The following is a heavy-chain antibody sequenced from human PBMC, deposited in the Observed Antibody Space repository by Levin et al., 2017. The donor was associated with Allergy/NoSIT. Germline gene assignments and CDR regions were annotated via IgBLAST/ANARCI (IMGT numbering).Heavy chain of an antibody. CDR2: IYPRDSDT. D-gene: IGHD3-10*01. J-gene: IGHJ3*02. CDR3: AVGSGNDGKFDR. CDR1: GYTFTNYW. V-gene: IGHV5-51*01. Sequence: GESLKISCKGSGYTFTNYWIGWVRQTPGKGLEWMGIIYPRDSDTRHSPSFQGQVTISADKSMRTAYVQWSSLKAWDRAMYYCAVGSGNDGKFDRWGQGTLVTVSS.